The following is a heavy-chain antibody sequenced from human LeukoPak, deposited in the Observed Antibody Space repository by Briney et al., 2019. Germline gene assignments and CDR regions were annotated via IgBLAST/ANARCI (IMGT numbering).Heavy chain of an antibody. V-gene: IGHV4-38-2*01. Sequence: SETLSLTCAVSGDSISSGHYWGWIRQPPGKGLEWIGNIYHSGSTFYNPSLKSRVTISVDTSMNQFFLKLNSVTAADTAVYYCAGVLGRSGLDYWGQGTLVTVSS. CDR1: GDSISSGHY. CDR3: AGVLGRSGLDY. J-gene: IGHJ4*02. D-gene: IGHD7-27*01. CDR2: IYHSGST.